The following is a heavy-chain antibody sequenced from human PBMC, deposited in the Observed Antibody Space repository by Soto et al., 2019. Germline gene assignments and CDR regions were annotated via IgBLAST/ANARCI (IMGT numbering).Heavy chain of an antibody. CDR1: GFTFSSYG. J-gene: IGHJ4*02. Sequence: QVQLVESGGGVVQPGRSLRLSCAASGFTFSSYGMHWVRQAPGKGLEWVAVISYDGSNKYYADSVKGRFTISRDNSKNTLYLQMNSLRAEDTAVYYCAKEGDYGDYVSFDYWGQGTLVPVSS. CDR2: ISYDGSNK. V-gene: IGHV3-30*18. CDR3: AKEGDYGDYVSFDY. D-gene: IGHD4-17*01.